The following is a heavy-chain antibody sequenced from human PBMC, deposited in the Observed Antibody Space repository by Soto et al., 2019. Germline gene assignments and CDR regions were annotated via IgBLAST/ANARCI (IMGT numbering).Heavy chain of an antibody. Sequence: QVQLQESGPGLVKPSETLSLTCTVSGGSISSYYWSWIRQPAGKGLEWIGRIYTSGSTNYNPALMRRVTLSVDTSKNQFYLKLSSVNAADTAVYYCARVGCSSTSCHYDREGYFDYWGQGTLVTVSS. CDR2: IYTSGST. D-gene: IGHD2-2*01. CDR1: GGSISSYY. V-gene: IGHV4-4*07. CDR3: ARVGCSSTSCHYDREGYFDY. J-gene: IGHJ4*02.